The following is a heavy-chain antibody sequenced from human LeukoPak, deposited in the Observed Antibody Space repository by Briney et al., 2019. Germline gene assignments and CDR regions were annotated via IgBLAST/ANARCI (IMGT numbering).Heavy chain of an antibody. CDR2: ISYDGSNK. J-gene: IGHJ4*02. V-gene: IGHV3-30-3*01. Sequence: GGSQRLSCAASGFTFSSYAMHWVRQAPGKGLEWVAVISYDGSNKYYAGSVKGRFTISRDTSKNTLYLQMNSLRAEDTAVYYCARGLPYYYDSSGYYNPFDYWGQGTLVTVSS. CDR3: ARGLPYYYDSSGYYNPFDY. CDR1: GFTFSSYA. D-gene: IGHD3-22*01.